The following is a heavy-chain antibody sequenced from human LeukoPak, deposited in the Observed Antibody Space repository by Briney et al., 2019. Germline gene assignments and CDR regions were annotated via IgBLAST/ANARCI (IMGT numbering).Heavy chain of an antibody. V-gene: IGHV3-23*01. CDR3: AKDYEIDDSSSWTNWFDP. D-gene: IGHD6-13*01. CDR2: ISGSGGST. Sequence: EGSLRLSCAASGFTFSSYAMSWVRQAPGKGLEWVSAISGSGGSTYYADSVKGRFTISRDNSKNTLYLQMNSLRAEDTAVYYCAKDYEIDDSSSWTNWFDPWGQGTLVTVSS. CDR1: GFTFSSYA. J-gene: IGHJ5*02.